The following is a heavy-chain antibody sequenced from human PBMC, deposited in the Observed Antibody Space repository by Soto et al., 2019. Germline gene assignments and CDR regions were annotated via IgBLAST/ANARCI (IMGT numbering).Heavy chain of an antibody. CDR1: GGSISSGGYY. CDR2: IYYSGST. CDR3: ASIGTYYYDSSGNDY. Sequence: SETLSLTCTVSGGSISSGGYYWSWIRQHPGKGLEWIGYIYYSGSTYYNPSLKSRVTISVDTSKNQFSLKLSSVTAADTAVYYCASIGTYYYDSSGNDYWGQGTLVTVSS. V-gene: IGHV4-31*03. D-gene: IGHD3-22*01. J-gene: IGHJ4*02.